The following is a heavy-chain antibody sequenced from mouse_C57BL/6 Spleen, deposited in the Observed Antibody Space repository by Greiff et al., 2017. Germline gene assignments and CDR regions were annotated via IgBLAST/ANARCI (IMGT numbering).Heavy chain of an antibody. J-gene: IGHJ1*03. CDR2: IDPANGNT. CDR1: GFNIKNTY. CDR3: ARWNPYDGYYWYFDV. Sequence: EVQLQESVAELVRPGASVKLSCTASGFNIKNTYMHWVKQRPEQGLEWIGRIDPANGNTKYAPKFQGKATITADTSSNTAYLQLSSLTSEDTAIYYCARWNPYDGYYWYFDVWGTGTTVTVSS. V-gene: IGHV14-3*01. D-gene: IGHD2-3*01.